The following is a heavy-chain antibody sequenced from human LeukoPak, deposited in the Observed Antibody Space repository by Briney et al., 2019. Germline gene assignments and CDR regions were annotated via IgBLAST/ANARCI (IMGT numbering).Heavy chain of an antibody. D-gene: IGHD6-13*01. J-gene: IGHJ6*02. CDR1: GFTFSSYS. Sequence: GGSLRVSCAASGFTFSSYSMNWVRQARGKGLEWVSSISSSSSYIYYADSVKGRFTTSRDNAKNSLYLQMNSLRAEDTAVYYCAREQEWSSWYTRVYYYGMDVWGQGTTVTVSS. CDR2: ISSSSSYI. CDR3: AREQEWSSWYTRVYYYGMDV. V-gene: IGHV3-21*01.